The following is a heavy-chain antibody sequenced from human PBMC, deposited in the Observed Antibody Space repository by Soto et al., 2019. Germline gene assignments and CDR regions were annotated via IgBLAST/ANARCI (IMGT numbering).Heavy chain of an antibody. D-gene: IGHD2-15*01. CDR2: ISYDGSNK. J-gene: IGHJ6*02. CDR1: GFTFRSYA. CDR3: ARGDREDIAVVIGVRPGEYGVDV. V-gene: IGHV3-30-3*01. Sequence: SGFTFRSYAMHWVRQAPGKGLECVAVISYDGSNKFYRDYVKGRFTISRDNSKNTLYLQINSLRYEDTAVYYCARGDREDIAVVIGVRPGEYGVDVWGQGTTVTVSS.